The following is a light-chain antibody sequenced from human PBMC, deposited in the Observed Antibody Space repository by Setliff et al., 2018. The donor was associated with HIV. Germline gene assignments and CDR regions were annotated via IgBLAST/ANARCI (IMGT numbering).Light chain of an antibody. CDR1: SSDIGRYNL. CDR3: CSNTGSNTYV. J-gene: IGLJ1*01. V-gene: IGLV2-23*01. CDR2: QAT. Sequence: QSALTQPASVSGSPGQSITISCTGTSSDIGRYNLVSWYQQYPSKAPKLMIYQATKRPSGVSNRFSGSKSGNTASLTISGLQAEDEADYYCCSNTGSNTYVFGSGTKATVL.